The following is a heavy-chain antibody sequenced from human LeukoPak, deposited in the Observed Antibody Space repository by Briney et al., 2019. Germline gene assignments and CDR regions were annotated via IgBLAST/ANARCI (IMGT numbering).Heavy chain of an antibody. J-gene: IGHJ4*02. CDR3: ARGGYDSSGYYTPTPDY. CDR1: GGSISSYY. V-gene: IGHV4-59*01. CDR2: IYYSGST. D-gene: IGHD3-22*01. Sequence: SETLSLTCTVSGGSISSYYWSWIRQPPGKGLEWIGYIYYSGSTNYNPSLKSRVTISVDTSKNQFSLKLSSATAADTAAYFCARGGYDSSGYYTPTPDYWGQGTLVTVSS.